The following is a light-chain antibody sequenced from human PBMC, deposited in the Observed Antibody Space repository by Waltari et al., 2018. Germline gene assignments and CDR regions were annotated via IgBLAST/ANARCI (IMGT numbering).Light chain of an antibody. J-gene: IGKJ1*01. Sequence: EVVLTQSPATLSLSPGERATLSCRPSHNIGNQLTWYRQKPGQAPTLLIFGTSYRATGVPARFSGSGSGTDFTLTISSLEPEDSAVYYCQQRYSWPRTFGQGTKVEIK. V-gene: IGKV3-11*01. CDR2: GTS. CDR1: HNIGNQ. CDR3: QQRYSWPRT.